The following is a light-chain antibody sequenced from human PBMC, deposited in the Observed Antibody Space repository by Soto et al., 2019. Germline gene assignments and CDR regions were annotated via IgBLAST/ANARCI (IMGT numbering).Light chain of an antibody. CDR3: QQHGSSPYI. V-gene: IGKV3-20*01. Sequence: EIVLTQSPGTLSLSPGERANLFCRASQSVSSSYLAWYQQTPGQAPRLLIYGASIRATGIPDRFSGSGSGTDFTLTINRLEPEDFAVYYCQQHGSSPYIFGQGTRLEIK. CDR2: GAS. CDR1: QSVSSSY. J-gene: IGKJ2*01.